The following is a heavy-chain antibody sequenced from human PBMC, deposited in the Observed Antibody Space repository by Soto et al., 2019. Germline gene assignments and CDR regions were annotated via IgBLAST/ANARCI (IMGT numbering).Heavy chain of an antibody. D-gene: IGHD3-10*01. CDR1: GFTFSNYA. V-gene: IGHV3-23*01. J-gene: IGHJ4*02. CDR2: ITSSASST. Sequence: PGGSLRLSCAASGFTFSNYAMHWVRQAPGKGLEWVSGITSSASSTNYADSVKGRFTISRDNSKNTLYLQMNSLRAEDTAVYYCAKDVEGSYYSTFEYWGQGTLVTVS. CDR3: AKDVEGSYYSTFEY.